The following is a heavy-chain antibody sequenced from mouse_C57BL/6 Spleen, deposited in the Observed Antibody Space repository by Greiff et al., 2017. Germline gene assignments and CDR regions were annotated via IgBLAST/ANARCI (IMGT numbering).Heavy chain of an antibody. V-gene: IGHV3-1*01. CDR2: ISYSGST. CDR3: ARARHYGSTPAWFAY. Sequence: VQLKESGPGMVKPSQSLSLTCTVTGYSITSGYDWHWMRHFPGNKLEWMGDISYSGSTNYNPSLKSRNSITHDTSTNHFFLKLNSVHTEDPATYYSARARHYGSTPAWFAYWGPGTLVTVSA. CDR1: GYSITSGYD. D-gene: IGHD1-1*01. J-gene: IGHJ3*01.